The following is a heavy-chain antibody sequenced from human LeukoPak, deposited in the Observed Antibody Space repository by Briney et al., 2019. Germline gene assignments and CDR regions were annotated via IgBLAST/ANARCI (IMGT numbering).Heavy chain of an antibody. CDR1: GFTSSNYW. CDR3: AKASSSIAARVSVDY. D-gene: IGHD6-6*01. CDR2: IKQDGSEK. Sequence: GGSLRLSCAASGFTSSNYWMSWVRQAPGKGLEWVGNIKQDGSEKYYVDSVKGRFTISRDNAENSLFLQLNSLRADDTAVYYCAKASSSIAARVSVDYWGQGTLVTVSS. J-gene: IGHJ4*02. V-gene: IGHV3-7*01.